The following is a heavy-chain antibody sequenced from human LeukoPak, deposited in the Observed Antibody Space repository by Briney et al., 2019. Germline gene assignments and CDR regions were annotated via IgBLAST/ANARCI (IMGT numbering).Heavy chain of an antibody. CDR1: GYTFTGYY. J-gene: IGHJ4*02. CDR3: ARASFRVVVMDFDN. V-gene: IGHV1-2*02. D-gene: IGHD3-22*01. Sequence: ASVTVSCKASGYTFTGYYMHWVRQAPGQGLEWMGWINPNSGGTNYAQKFQGRVTMTRDTSISTAYMELSRLRSDDTAVYYCARASFRVVVMDFDNWGQGTLVTVSS. CDR2: INPNSGGT.